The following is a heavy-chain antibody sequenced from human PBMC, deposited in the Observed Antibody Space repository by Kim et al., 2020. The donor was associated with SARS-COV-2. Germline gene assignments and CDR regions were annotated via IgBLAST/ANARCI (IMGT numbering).Heavy chain of an antibody. J-gene: IGHJ4*02. CDR3: AKAGQRAVLLWFGRIY. CDR1: GFTFSSYA. D-gene: IGHD3-10*01. CDR2: ISGSGGST. V-gene: IGHV3-23*01. Sequence: GGSLRLSCAASGFTFSSYAMSWVRQAPGKGLEWVSAISGSGGSTYYADSVKGRFTISRDNSKNTLYLQMNSLRAEDTAVYYCAKAGQRAVLLWFGRIYWGQGTLVTVSS.